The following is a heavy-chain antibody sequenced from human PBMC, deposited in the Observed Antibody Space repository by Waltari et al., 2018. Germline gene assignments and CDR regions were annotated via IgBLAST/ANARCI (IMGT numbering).Heavy chain of an antibody. V-gene: IGHV3-30*02. Sequence: QLQESGPGPVKPSATLCRTCTASGGSICSRSYYWGWIRQPPGKGLEWVAFIRYGGRNKYETDSVKDRFPITRENSKNTLYLQMNSVGAEDRAVYYCAKALTGAGNGAMDYWGQGTLVTVSS. CDR2: IRYGGRNK. D-gene: IGHD6-19*01. CDR3: AKALTGAGNGAMDY. CDR1: GGSICSRSYY. J-gene: IGHJ4*02.